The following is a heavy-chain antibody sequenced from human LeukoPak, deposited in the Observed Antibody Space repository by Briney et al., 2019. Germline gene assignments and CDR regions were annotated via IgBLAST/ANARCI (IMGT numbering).Heavy chain of an antibody. Sequence: ASVKVSCKASGFTFTSSAMQWVRQARGQRLEWIGWIVVGSGNTNYAQKFQERVTITRDMSTSTAYMELSSLRSEDTAVYYCAADSGGYNVGDAFDIWGQGTMVTVSS. CDR3: AADSGGYNVGDAFDI. D-gene: IGHD5-24*01. V-gene: IGHV1-58*02. CDR2: IVVGSGNT. J-gene: IGHJ3*02. CDR1: GFTFTSSA.